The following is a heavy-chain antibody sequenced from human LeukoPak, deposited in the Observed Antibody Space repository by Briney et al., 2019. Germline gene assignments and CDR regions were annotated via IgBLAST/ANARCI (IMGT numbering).Heavy chain of an antibody. CDR2: IYYSGST. CDR3: AKQSPRILTGYSWFDP. Sequence: PSETLSLTCTVSGGSISSYYWSWIRQPPGKGLEWIGYIYYSGSTNYNPSLKSRVTISVDTSKNQFSLKLSSVTAADTAVYYCAKQSPRILTGYSWFDPWGQGTLVTVSS. J-gene: IGHJ5*02. D-gene: IGHD3-9*01. CDR1: GGSISSYY. V-gene: IGHV4-59*01.